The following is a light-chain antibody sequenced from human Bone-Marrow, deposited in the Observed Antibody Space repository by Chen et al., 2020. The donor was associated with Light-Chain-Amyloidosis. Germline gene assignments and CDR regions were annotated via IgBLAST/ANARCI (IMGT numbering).Light chain of an antibody. CDR3: QQRSNFIT. J-gene: IGKJ5*01. CDR1: QCVSSY. Sequence: EIVLTQSPATLSLSPGERATLSCRASQCVSSYLAWYQQKPGQAPRLLIYDASNRATGIPARFSGSGSGTDFTLTISSLEPEDFAVYYCQQRSNFITFGQGTRLEIK. CDR2: DAS. V-gene: IGKV3-11*01.